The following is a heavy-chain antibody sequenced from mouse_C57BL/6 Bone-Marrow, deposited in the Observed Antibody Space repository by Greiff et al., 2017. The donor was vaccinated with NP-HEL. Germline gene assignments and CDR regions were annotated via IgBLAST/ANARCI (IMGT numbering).Heavy chain of an antibody. V-gene: IGHV5-6*01. D-gene: IGHD4-1*01. CDR2: ISSGGSYT. CDR3: ARPLGLYYFDY. Sequence: EVKLVESGGDLVKPGGSLKLSCAASGFTFSSYGMSWVRQTPDKRLEWVATISSGGSYTYYPDSVKGRFTISRDNAKNTLYLQMSSLESEDTAMYYCARPLGLYYFDYWGQGTTLTVSS. J-gene: IGHJ2*01. CDR1: GFTFSSYG.